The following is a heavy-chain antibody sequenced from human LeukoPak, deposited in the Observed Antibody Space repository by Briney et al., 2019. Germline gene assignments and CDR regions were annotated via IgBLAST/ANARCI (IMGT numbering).Heavy chain of an antibody. D-gene: IGHD6-13*01. CDR3: ARSLIDGYSSSWYRNWYFDL. J-gene: IGHJ2*01. CDR2: ISSSSSNI. CDR1: GFTFSSYS. Sequence: PGGSLRLSCAASGFTFSSYSMNWVRQAPGKGLEWVSSISSSSSNIYYADSVKGRFTISRDNAKNSLYLQMNSLRAEDTAVYYCARSLIDGYSSSWYRNWYFDLWGRGTLVTVSS. V-gene: IGHV3-21*01.